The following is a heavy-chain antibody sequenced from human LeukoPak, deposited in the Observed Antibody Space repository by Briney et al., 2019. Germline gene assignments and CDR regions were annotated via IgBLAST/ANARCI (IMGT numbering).Heavy chain of an antibody. CDR1: GYTFTNYG. CDR2: ISGYNGNT. CDR3: ARGFPSRRNYDSSGYYPYYFDY. J-gene: IGHJ4*02. Sequence: ASVKVSCKASGYTFTNYGISWVRQAPGQGLEWMGWISGYNGNTKHAQKVQGRVTMTTDTSTTTAYMELRSLRSDDTAVYYCARGFPSRRNYDSSGYYPYYFDYWGQGTLVTVSS. D-gene: IGHD3-22*01. V-gene: IGHV1-18*01.